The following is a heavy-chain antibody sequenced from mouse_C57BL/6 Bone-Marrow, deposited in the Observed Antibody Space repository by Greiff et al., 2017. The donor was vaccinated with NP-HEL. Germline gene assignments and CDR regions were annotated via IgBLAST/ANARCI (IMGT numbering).Heavy chain of an antibody. CDR2: IDPETGGT. J-gene: IGHJ2*01. D-gene: IGHD4-1*01. CDR3: TRWEDPGY. V-gene: IGHV1-15*01. Sequence: VQLQQSGAELVRPGASVTLSCKASGYTFTDYEMHWVKQTPVHGLEWIGAIDPETGGTAYNQKFKGKAILTADKSSSTSYMELRSLTSEDSAVYYCTRWEDPGYWGQGTTLTVSS. CDR1: GYTFTDYE.